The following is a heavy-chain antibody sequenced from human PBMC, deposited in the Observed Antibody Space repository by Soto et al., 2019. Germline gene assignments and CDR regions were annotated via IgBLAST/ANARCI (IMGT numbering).Heavy chain of an antibody. CDR2: ITSSGGST. Sequence: EVQLLESGGGLVQPGGSLRLSCAASGFTFSSFALSWVRQAPGKGLEWVSTITSSGGSTYHADSVKGRFTISRDNSRNTLYLRMNSLRAEDTAVYYCAKGGSSWSRFDYWGQGTLVTVSS. J-gene: IGHJ4*02. CDR1: GFTFSSFA. D-gene: IGHD6-13*01. V-gene: IGHV3-23*01. CDR3: AKGGSSWSRFDY.